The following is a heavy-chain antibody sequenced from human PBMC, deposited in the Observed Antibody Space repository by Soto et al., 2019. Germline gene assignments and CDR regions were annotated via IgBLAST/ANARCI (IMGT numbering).Heavy chain of an antibody. CDR1: GFTFSSYA. Sequence: PGGSLRLSCAASGFTFSSYAMSWVRQAPGKGLERVSAISGSGGSTYYADSVKGRFTISRDNSKNTLYLQMNSLRAEDTAVYYCAKSDARFLEWLLPNPYYYYGMDVWGQGTTVT. V-gene: IGHV3-23*01. CDR3: AKSDARFLEWLLPNPYYYYGMDV. D-gene: IGHD3-3*01. CDR2: ISGSGGST. J-gene: IGHJ6*02.